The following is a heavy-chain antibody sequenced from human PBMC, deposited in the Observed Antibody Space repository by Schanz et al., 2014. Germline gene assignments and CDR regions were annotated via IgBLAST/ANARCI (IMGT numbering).Heavy chain of an antibody. CDR3: ARGYSGYSHFDY. Sequence: QVQLVQSGPAVKKPGASMKVSCLASGYSFTEYFLHWVRQAPGQGLEWMGWINTNTANPTYAQGFTGRFVYTLDASVTTAYLEISSLKAEDTAVYYCARGYSGYSHFDYWGQGALVTVS. V-gene: IGHV7-4-1*02. CDR1: GYSFTEYF. D-gene: IGHD5-12*01. CDR2: INTNTANP. J-gene: IGHJ4*02.